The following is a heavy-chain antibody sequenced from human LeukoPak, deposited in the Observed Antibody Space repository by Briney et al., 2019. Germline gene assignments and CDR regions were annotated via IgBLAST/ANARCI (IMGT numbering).Heavy chain of an antibody. CDR2: INQHGSES. D-gene: IGHD4/OR15-4a*01. Sequence: GGSLRLSCEGSGFTFSTYWMTWVRQAPGKGLEWVANINQHGSESYYVDSVEGRFLISRDNAKNALYLHMSNLRGDDMAVYYCARGGLFRYGGTSGDYWGQGTLVTVSS. CDR1: GFTFSTYW. J-gene: IGHJ4*02. CDR3: ARGGLFRYGGTSGDY. V-gene: IGHV3-7*01.